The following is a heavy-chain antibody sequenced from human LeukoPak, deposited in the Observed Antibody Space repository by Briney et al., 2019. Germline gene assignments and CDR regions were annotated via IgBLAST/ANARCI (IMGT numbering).Heavy chain of an antibody. CDR3: AREYSRYSGTYYDY. J-gene: IGHJ4*02. CDR2: SKPNSGDT. CDR1: GYTFTGYY. D-gene: IGHD1-26*01. V-gene: IGHV1-2*02. Sequence: ASVKVSCKASGYTFTGYYIHWVRQAPGQGLEWMGWSKPNSGDTNYAQKFQGRVTMTRDTSISTVYMALSRVRSDDTAVYYCAREYSRYSGTYYDYWGQGTLVTVSS.